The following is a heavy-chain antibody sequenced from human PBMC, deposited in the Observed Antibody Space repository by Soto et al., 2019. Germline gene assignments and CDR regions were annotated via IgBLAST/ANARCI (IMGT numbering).Heavy chain of an antibody. D-gene: IGHD1-26*01. Sequence: QMQLVQSGPEVKKPGTSLKVSCKASGFTLSSSAVQWVRQARGQGLEWIGWIVVGSDNTNYAQKFQERVTITRDMSTSTVHMELSSLRSEDTATYYCAAAILGQPPYFYGMDVWGQGTPVTVSS. CDR2: IVVGSDNT. CDR1: GFTLSSSA. CDR3: AAAILGQPPYFYGMDV. V-gene: IGHV1-58*01. J-gene: IGHJ6*02.